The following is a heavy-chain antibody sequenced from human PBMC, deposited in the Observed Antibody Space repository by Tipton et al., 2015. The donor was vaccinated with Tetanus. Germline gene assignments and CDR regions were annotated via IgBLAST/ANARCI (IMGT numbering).Heavy chain of an antibody. D-gene: IGHD2-2*01. Sequence: SLRLSCAASGFTFRNYWMHWVRQAPGKGLVWVSRINGEASDTGYADSVKGRLSISRDNTKNMLYLQMNSLRAEDTAVYYCVRVLKGAKCSRSSCYGYGMDVWGQGTTVTVSS. CDR1: GFTFRNYW. CDR2: INGEASDT. J-gene: IGHJ6*02. CDR3: VRVLKGAKCSRSSCYGYGMDV. V-gene: IGHV3-74*01.